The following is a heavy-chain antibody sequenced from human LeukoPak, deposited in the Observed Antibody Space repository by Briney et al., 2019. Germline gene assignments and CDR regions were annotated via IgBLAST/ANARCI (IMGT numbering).Heavy chain of an antibody. CDR1: GYTFTSYD. D-gene: IGHD2-2*01. CDR3: ARGLRGRTNCSSTSCYYYYYMDV. Sequence: ASVKVSCTASGYTFTSYDINWVRQATGQGLEWMGCMNPNSGNTGYAQKFQGRVTTTRNTSISTAYMELSSLRSEDTAVYYCARGLRGRTNCSSTSCYYYYYMDVWGKGTTVTVSS. CDR2: MNPNSGNT. V-gene: IGHV1-8*01. J-gene: IGHJ6*03.